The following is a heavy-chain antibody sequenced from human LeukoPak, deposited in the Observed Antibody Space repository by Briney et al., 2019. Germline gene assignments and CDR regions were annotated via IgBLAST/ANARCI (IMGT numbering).Heavy chain of an antibody. V-gene: IGHV3-9*03. J-gene: IGHJ3*02. CDR3: AKDIGSSWYGFAFDI. Sequence: PGRSLRLSCAASGFTFDDYAMHWVRQAPGKGLEWVSGISWNSGSIGYADSVKGRFTISRDNAKNSLYLQMNSLRAEDMALYYCAKDIGSSWYGFAFDIWGQGTMVTVSS. CDR1: GFTFDDYA. D-gene: IGHD6-13*01. CDR2: ISWNSGSI.